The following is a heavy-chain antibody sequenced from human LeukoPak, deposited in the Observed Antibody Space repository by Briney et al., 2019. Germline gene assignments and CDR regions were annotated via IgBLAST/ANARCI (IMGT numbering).Heavy chain of an antibody. V-gene: IGHV3-74*01. CDR3: ARIIDPTYYYDSSGYNAFDI. J-gene: IGHJ3*02. D-gene: IGHD3-22*01. CDR1: GFTFSSYG. Sequence: PGGSLRLSCAASGFTFSSYGMHWVRQAPGKGLVWVSRINSDGSSTSYADSVKGRFTISRDNAKNTLYLQMNSLRAEDTAVYYCARIIDPTYYYDSSGYNAFDIWGQGTMVTVSS. CDR2: INSDGSST.